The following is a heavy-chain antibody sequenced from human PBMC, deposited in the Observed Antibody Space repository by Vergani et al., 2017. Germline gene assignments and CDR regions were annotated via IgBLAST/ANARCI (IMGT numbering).Heavy chain of an antibody. Sequence: QVQLVESGGGVVQRGGSLRLSCATSGFTLRNYDMQWIREGLGKGLEFVAFIQFDGSNQYYADSVKGRFTLSRDFSKNTLYLQMNTLRTDDTATYYCAKHFRGWGIDYWGQGTQVIVSS. CDR3: AKHFRGWGIDY. CDR1: GFTLRNYD. V-gene: IGHV3-30*02. CDR2: IQFDGSNQ. D-gene: IGHD3-16*01. J-gene: IGHJ4*02.